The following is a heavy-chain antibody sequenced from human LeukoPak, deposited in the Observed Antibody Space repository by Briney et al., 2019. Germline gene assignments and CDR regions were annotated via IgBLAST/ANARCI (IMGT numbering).Heavy chain of an antibody. V-gene: IGHV1-18*04. CDR2: ISAYNGNT. Sequence: ASVKVSCKASGHTFTDYFIHWVRQAPGQGLEWMGWISAYNGNTNYAQKLQGRVTMTTDTSTSTAYMELRSLRSDDTAVYYCARNLAAAGTHWFDPWGQGTLVTVSS. CDR3: ARNLAAAGTHWFDP. J-gene: IGHJ5*02. D-gene: IGHD6-13*01. CDR1: GHTFTDYF.